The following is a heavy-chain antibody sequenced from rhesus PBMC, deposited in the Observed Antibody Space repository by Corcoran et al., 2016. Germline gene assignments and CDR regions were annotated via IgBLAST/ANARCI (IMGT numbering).Heavy chain of an antibody. D-gene: IGHD1-20*01. CDR2: IYGRSGST. J-gene: IGHJ4*01. Sequence: QVQLQESGPGPVKPSETLPLTCAVSGGSFSSYWRGWIRQPPGKGLEWIGSIYGRSGSTEYNPSLKSRATISRDTSKNQFSLKVISVTAADTAVYYCARVAGTMSKYYFDYWGQGVLVTVSS. CDR1: GGSFSSYW. CDR3: ARVAGTMSKYYFDY. V-gene: IGHV4-160*01.